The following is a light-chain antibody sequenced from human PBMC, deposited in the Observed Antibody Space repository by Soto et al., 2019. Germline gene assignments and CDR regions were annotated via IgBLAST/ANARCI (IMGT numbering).Light chain of an antibody. V-gene: IGKV3-15*01. J-gene: IGKJ1*01. CDR2: GAS. CDR1: LSVSSN. CDR3: QQYNNWPPWT. Sequence: EMVMTQSPATLSVSPGERATLSCRASLSVSSNLAWYQQKPGQAPRLLSYGASTRATGIPARFSGSGSETEFTLTIRSLQSEDFAVYYGQQYNNWPPWTFGQGTKVEIK.